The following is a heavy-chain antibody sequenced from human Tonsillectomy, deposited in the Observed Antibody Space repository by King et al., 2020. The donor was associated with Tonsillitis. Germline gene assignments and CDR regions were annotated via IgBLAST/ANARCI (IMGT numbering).Heavy chain of an antibody. D-gene: IGHD2-15*01. V-gene: IGHV4-31*03. Sequence: VQLQESGPGLVKPSQTLSLTCTVSGGSISSGNYYWSWIRQHPGKGLEWIGYIDYHGSTDYNPSLKSRLTISVDTSKNHFSLTLSSVTAADTAVYYCARYCGGGSCLYYHYGMDVWGQGTTVTVSS. CDR3: ARYCGGGSCLYYHYGMDV. CDR1: GGSISSGNYY. CDR2: IDYHGST. J-gene: IGHJ6*02.